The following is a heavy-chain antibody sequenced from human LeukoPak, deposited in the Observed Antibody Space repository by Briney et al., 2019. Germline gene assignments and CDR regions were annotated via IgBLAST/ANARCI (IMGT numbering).Heavy chain of an antibody. J-gene: IGHJ4*02. CDR3: AREDYGGNSYYFDY. D-gene: IGHD4-23*01. V-gene: IGHV3-66*02. CDR2: IYSGGST. CDR1: GFTVSSNY. Sequence: GGSLRLSCAASGFTVSSNYMSWVRQAPGKGLEWVSVIYSGGSTYYADSVKGRFTISRDNSKNTLYLRMNSLRAEDTAVYYCAREDYGGNSYYFDYWGQGTLVTVSS.